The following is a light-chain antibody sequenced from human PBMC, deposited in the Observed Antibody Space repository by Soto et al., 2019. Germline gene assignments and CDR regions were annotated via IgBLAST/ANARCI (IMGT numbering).Light chain of an antibody. CDR2: DSS. V-gene: IGKV3-11*01. CDR1: QNVGNY. Sequence: EIVLTQSPDTLSLFPGEGATLSCRASQNVGNYLAWYQEKPGQAPRLLISDSSNRATGIPARFSGSGSGTDFTLTISGLEPDDFALYFCQQRADWPITFGPGTKVDIK. CDR3: QQRADWPIT. J-gene: IGKJ3*01.